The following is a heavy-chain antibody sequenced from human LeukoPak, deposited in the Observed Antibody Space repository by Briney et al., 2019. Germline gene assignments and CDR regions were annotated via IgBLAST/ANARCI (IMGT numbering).Heavy chain of an antibody. CDR2: IKSKTDGGTT. CDR3: TTGYSYGYVGY. V-gene: IGHV3-15*01. Sequence: PGGSLRLSCAASGFTFSNAWMSWVRQAPGKGLEWVGRIKSKTDGGTTDYAAPVKGRFTISRDDSKNTLYLQTNSLKTEDTAVYYCTTGYSYGYVGYWGQGTLVTVSS. J-gene: IGHJ4*02. D-gene: IGHD5-18*01. CDR1: GFTFSNAW.